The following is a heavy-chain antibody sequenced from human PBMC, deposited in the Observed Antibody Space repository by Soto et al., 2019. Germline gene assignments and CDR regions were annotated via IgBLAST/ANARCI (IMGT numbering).Heavy chain of an antibody. V-gene: IGHV4-59*02. D-gene: IGHD3-22*01. CDR3: ARVRDSNGHHYKFDH. CDR1: GGSVSSYY. CDR2: IYSTGST. Sequence: PSETLSLTCTVSGGSVSSYYWSWIRQPPGKGLEWVGYIYSTGSTNYNASLKSRVTISVDTSKNQFSLKLTSVTTADTAVYYCARVRDSNGHHYKFDHWGQETPVTASS. J-gene: IGHJ4*02.